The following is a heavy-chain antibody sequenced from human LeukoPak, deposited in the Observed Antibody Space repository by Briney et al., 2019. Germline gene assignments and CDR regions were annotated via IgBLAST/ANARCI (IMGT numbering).Heavy chain of an antibody. CDR2: IFQSVST. J-gene: IGHJ4*02. D-gene: IGHD6-19*01. V-gene: IGHV4-38-2*02. Sequence: SETLSLPCTVSGYSISGGYYWGWVRPPPGKGLEWIGTIFQSVSTYYNPSLKSRVTTSVDTSKNQFSLKLSSVTAADTAVYYCARNNSNGFDFWSQGTLVTVSS. CDR3: ARNNSNGFDF. CDR1: GYSISGGYY.